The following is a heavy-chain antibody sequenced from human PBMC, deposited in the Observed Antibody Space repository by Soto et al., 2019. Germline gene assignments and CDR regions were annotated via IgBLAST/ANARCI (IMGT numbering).Heavy chain of an antibody. V-gene: IGHV1-18*01. CDR1: GYTFTSYV. J-gene: IGHJ4*02. CDR2: ISAYNGNT. Sequence: QVQLVQSGAEVKKPGASVKVSCKASGYTFTSYVISWVRQAPGQGLEWMGGISAYNGNTNYAQKLQGRVTMTTDTSTRTAYMELRSLRSDDTAVYYCVVDAQPYYFDYWGQGTLVTVSS. CDR3: VVDAQPYYFDY.